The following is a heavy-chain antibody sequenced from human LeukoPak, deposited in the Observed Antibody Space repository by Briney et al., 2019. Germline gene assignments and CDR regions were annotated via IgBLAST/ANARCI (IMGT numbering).Heavy chain of an antibody. D-gene: IGHD2-2*01. CDR1: GGTFSSYA. J-gene: IGHJ4*02. V-gene: IGHV1-69*13. CDR3: ASRLYCSNTRCRNFPFAY. CDR2: IIPIFGTA. Sequence: SVKVSCKASGGTFSSYAINWVRQAPGQGLEWMGGIIPIFGTANYAQKFQDRVTITADESTSTAYMELSSLRSEDTAIYYCASRLYCSNTRCRNFPFAYWGQGTLVTVSP.